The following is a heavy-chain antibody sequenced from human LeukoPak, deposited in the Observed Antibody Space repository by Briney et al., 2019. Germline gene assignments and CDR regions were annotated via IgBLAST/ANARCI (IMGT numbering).Heavy chain of an antibody. CDR2: ITGTTTYT. D-gene: IGHD1-26*01. CDR1: GFTFSDHY. CDR3: ARIRIVGATYYFDY. Sequence: PGGSLRLSCAASGFTFSDHYMSWIRQAPGKGLEWVSFITGTTTYTYYADSVKGRFTISRDNAKKSLYLQMISLRAEDTAVYYCARIRIVGATYYFDYWGQGTLVTVSS. J-gene: IGHJ4*02. V-gene: IGHV3-11*03.